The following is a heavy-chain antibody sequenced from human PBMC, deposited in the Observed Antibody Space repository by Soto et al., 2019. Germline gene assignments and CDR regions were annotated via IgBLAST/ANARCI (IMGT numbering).Heavy chain of an antibody. J-gene: IGHJ6*02. Sequence: QPGGSLRLSCAASGFTFSSYAMSWVRQVPGKGLEWVSTISGSGGNAYYADSVKGRFSISRDNSKNTLRLQMNSLRADDTAVYYCAKDGASGSYPPYYYFGMDVWGQGTTVTVSS. V-gene: IGHV3-23*01. D-gene: IGHD1-26*01. CDR3: AKDGASGSYPPYYYFGMDV. CDR2: ISGSGGNA. CDR1: GFTFSSYA.